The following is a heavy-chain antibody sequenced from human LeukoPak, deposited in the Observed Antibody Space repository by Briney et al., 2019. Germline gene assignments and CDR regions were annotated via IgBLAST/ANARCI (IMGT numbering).Heavy chain of an antibody. V-gene: IGHV3-21*01. CDR2: ISSGGTYI. D-gene: IGHD7-27*01. CDR1: GFTFDTYA. CDR3: AKRGTTWDLDY. J-gene: IGHJ4*02. Sequence: GGSLRLSCAASGFTFDTYAMTWVRQAPGKGLEWVSSISSGGTYIYYAESARGRSTISRDNTKNFLYLQLSTLRVEDTAVYYCAKRGTTWDLDYWGQGTLVTVSS.